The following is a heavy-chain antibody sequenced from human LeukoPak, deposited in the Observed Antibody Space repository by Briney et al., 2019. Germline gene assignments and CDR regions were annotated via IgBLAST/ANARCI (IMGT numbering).Heavy chain of an antibody. CDR1: GFTFSSYG. CDR2: IKGDGSEK. J-gene: IGHJ4*02. CDR3: AVEYSNTPLGLDF. D-gene: IGHD2/OR15-2a*01. Sequence: GGSLRLSCAASGFTFSSYGMHWVRQAPGKGLEWVANIKGDGSEKFYMDSVKGRFTISRDNVRESLSLQMNSLRVEDTAMYYCAVEYSNTPLGLDFWGQGTLVTVSS. V-gene: IGHV3-7*03.